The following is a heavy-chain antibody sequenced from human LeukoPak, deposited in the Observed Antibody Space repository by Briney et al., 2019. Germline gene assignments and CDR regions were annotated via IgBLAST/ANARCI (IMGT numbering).Heavy chain of an antibody. Sequence: SETLSLTCAVYGGSSSGYYWSWIRQPPGKGLEWIAEINDSGSTNYNPSLKSRVTISVDTSKKQSSLKLTSVTAADTAVYFCATMGDCSAQFHLDYWGQGTLVTVSS. CDR1: GGSSSGYY. CDR3: ATMGDCSAQFHLDY. D-gene: IGHD2-21*02. V-gene: IGHV4-34*01. J-gene: IGHJ4*02. CDR2: INDSGST.